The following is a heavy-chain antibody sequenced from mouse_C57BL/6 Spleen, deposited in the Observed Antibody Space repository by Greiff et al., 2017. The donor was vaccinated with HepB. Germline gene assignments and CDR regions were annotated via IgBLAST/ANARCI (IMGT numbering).Heavy chain of an antibody. J-gene: IGHJ3*01. CDR3: AYYSNYGAWFAY. V-gene: IGHV1-82*01. Sequence: QVQLQQSGPELVKPGASVKISCKASGYAFSSSWMNWVKQRPGKGLEWIGRIYPGDGDTNYNGKFKGKATLTADKSSSTAYMQLSSLTSEDSAVYFCAYYSNYGAWFAYWGQGTLVTVSA. CDR2: IYPGDGDT. CDR1: GYAFSSSW. D-gene: IGHD2-5*01.